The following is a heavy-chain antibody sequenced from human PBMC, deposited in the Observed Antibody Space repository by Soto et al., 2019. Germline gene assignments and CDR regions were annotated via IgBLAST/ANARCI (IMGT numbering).Heavy chain of an antibody. V-gene: IGHV3-74*01. J-gene: IGHJ4*02. CDR1: GFTFSNYW. D-gene: IGHD1-7*01. CDR2: INSDGSSA. CDR3: ARDTLELLYYFDY. Sequence: GASLRLSCSASGFTFSNYWMHWVLQAPGKGLVWVSRINSDGSSASYADSVKGRFTISRDNAKNTLYLQMNSLRAEDTAVYYCARDTLELLYYFDYWGQGTLVTVSS.